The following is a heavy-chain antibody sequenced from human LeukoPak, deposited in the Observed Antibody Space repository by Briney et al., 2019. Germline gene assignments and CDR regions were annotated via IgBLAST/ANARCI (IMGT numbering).Heavy chain of an antibody. CDR1: GGTFSSYA. CDR3: ARSGKGEGNWFDP. Sequence: EASVKASCKASGGTFSSYAISWVRQAPGQGLEWMGGIIPIFGTANYAQKFQGRVTITADESTSTAYMELSSLRSEDTAVYYCARSGKGEGNWFDPWGQGTLVTASS. V-gene: IGHV1-69*13. J-gene: IGHJ5*02. CDR2: IIPIFGTA. D-gene: IGHD4-23*01.